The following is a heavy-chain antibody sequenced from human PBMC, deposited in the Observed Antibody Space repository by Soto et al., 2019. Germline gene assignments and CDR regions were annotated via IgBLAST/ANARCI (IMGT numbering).Heavy chain of an antibody. CDR3: AGGRSGYYSS. D-gene: IGHD3-22*01. V-gene: IGHV4-31*03. J-gene: IGHJ5*02. Sequence: QVQLQESGPGLVKPSQTLSLTCTVSGGSISSGGYYWSWIRQHPGKGLGWIGYIYYSGTTSYNPSLKSRLTIALDKSKNPFSLRMSSVTAADTAVYYCAGGRSGYYSSWGQGSRVTVSS. CDR1: GGSISSGGYY. CDR2: IYYSGTT.